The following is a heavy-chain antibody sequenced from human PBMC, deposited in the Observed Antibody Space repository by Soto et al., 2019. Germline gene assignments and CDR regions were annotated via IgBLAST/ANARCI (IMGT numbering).Heavy chain of an antibody. CDR1: GGSISSTSYH. D-gene: IGHD3-22*01. V-gene: IGHV4-39*01. J-gene: IGHJ4*02. CDR3: ARNYYDGSGLYY. Sequence: SETLSLTCTVSGGSISSTSYHWVWIRQPPGKGLEWIGSLDYSGGTFYNPSLKSRVTISADTSKNQFSLKVNSVTAADKAVYYCARNYYDGSGLYYWGQGTLVTVSS. CDR2: LDYSGGT.